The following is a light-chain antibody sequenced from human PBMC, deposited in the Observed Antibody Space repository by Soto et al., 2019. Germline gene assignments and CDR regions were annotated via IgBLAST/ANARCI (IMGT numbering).Light chain of an antibody. CDR1: QSVSSY. Sequence: EIVLTQSPATLSLSTGERATLSCRASQSVSSYLAWYQQKPGQAPRLLIYDASNRATGIPARFSGSGSGTDFTLTISSLEPEDFEVYYCQQRSNWPTFGQGTKLEIK. CDR3: QQRSNWPT. CDR2: DAS. V-gene: IGKV3-11*01. J-gene: IGKJ2*01.